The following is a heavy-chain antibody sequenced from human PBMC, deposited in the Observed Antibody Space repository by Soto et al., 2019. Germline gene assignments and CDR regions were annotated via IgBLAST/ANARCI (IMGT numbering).Heavy chain of an antibody. D-gene: IGHD3-16*01. CDR3: ARDDSFLGAPFHY. V-gene: IGHV3-53*02. CDR2: IYADGAT. Sequence: EVELVETGGGLIQPGGSLRLSCAASGFTVSSSSMSWVRQAPGKGLEWVSLIYADGATYYGDSVKGRFTISRDTSKNTLSLQMTSLRADDTAVYYCARDDSFLGAPFHYWGQGTLVNVSS. CDR1: GFTVSSSS. J-gene: IGHJ4*02.